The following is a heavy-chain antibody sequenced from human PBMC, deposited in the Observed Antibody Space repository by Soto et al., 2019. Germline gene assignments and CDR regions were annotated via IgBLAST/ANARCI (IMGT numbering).Heavy chain of an antibody. D-gene: IGHD3-22*01. CDR1: GGTFSSYI. Sequence: QVQLVQSGAEVKKPGSSVKVSCKASGGTFSSYIINWVRQAPGQGLEWMGRIIPILGIAKYAQKFQGRVTITADKSTSTAYMELCSLRSADTAVYYCARGLHYDSIALDDYWGQGTLVTVSS. CDR2: IIPILGIA. V-gene: IGHV1-69*02. J-gene: IGHJ4*02. CDR3: ARGLHYDSIALDDY.